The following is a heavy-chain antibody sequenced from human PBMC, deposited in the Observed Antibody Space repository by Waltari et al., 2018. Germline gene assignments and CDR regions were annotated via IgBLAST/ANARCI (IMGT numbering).Heavy chain of an antibody. J-gene: IGHJ4*02. D-gene: IGHD4-17*01. CDR2: IVVGSGNT. CDR1: GFTFTSSS. V-gene: IGHV1-58*01. Sequence: QMQLVQSGPEVKKPGTSVKVSCKASGFTFTSSSVQWVRQARGQRLGWIGWIVVGSGNTNYAQKFQERVTITRDMSTSTAYMELSSLRSEDTAVYYCAAVKPDYGDFPFDYWGQGTLVTVSS. CDR3: AAVKPDYGDFPFDY.